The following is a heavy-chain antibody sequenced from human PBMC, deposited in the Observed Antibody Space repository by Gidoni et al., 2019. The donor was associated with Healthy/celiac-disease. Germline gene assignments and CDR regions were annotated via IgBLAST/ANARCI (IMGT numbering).Heavy chain of an antibody. Sequence: QAQLQQWGAGMLKPEETLSLTCAGYGGSFRGDYGSWIRQPPGKGREWIGEINHSGSTYSNPSLKSRVTISVDTSKNQFSLKLSSVTAADTAVYYCARNQRYCSSTSYSPLGWFDPWGQGTLVTVSS. V-gene: IGHV4-34*01. J-gene: IGHJ5*02. CDR2: INHSGST. D-gene: IGHD2-2*01. CDR1: GGSFRGDY. CDR3: ARNQRYCSSTSYSPLGWFDP.